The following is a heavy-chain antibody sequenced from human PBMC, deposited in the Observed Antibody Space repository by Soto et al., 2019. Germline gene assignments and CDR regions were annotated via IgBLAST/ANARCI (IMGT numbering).Heavy chain of an antibody. CDR3: AKYVLEWLPPYAMVC. Sequence: GGSLRLSCAASGVTFSSYAMSWVRQAPEKGLEWVSAISGSGGSTYYADSVKGRFTIARDNSKNTLYLQMNSLRAEDTAVYYCAKYVLEWLPPYAMVCWGKALTVTVSS. CDR2: ISGSGGST. J-gene: IGHJ6*04. CDR1: GVTFSSYA. D-gene: IGHD3-3*01. V-gene: IGHV3-23*01.